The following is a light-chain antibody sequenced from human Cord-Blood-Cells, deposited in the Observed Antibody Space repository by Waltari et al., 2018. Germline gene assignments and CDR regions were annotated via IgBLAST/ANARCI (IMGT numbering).Light chain of an antibody. CDR1: SSDVGGYNY. CDR2: DGS. V-gene: IGLV2-14*01. CDR3: SSYTSSSTVV. Sequence: QSALTQPASVSGSPGQSITIACNGTSSDVGGYNYVSWYQQHPGNAPKLMIYDGSNRPSGVSNRFSGSKSGNTASLTISGLQAEDEADYYCSSYTSSSTVVFGGGTKLTVL. J-gene: IGLJ2*01.